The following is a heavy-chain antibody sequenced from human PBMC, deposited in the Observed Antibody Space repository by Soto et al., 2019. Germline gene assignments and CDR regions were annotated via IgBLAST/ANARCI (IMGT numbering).Heavy chain of an antibody. D-gene: IGHD2-15*01. J-gene: IGHJ6*02. V-gene: IGHV4-59*08. CDR2: IHYSGST. Sequence: SETLSLTCTVSGGSISSYYWTLIRQPPGKRLEWIGYIHYSGSTNYSPSLKSRVTISVDTSKKQFSLKLSSVTAADTAVYYCGRRIVILAADYGMDVWGQGTTVTVSS. CDR1: GGSISSYY. CDR3: GRRIVILAADYGMDV.